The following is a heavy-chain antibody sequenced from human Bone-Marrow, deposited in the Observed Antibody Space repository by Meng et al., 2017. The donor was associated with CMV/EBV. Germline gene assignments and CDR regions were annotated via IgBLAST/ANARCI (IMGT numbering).Heavy chain of an antibody. CDR1: GFTFRSYA. Sequence: GESLKISCAASGFTFRSYAMSWVRQAPGKGLEWVSAISGSGGSTYYADSVKGRFTISRDNSKNTLYLQMNSLRAEDTAVYYCARGAGVVPAAKRGGGFDYWGQGTLVTVSS. V-gene: IGHV3-23*01. D-gene: IGHD2-2*01. J-gene: IGHJ4*02. CDR3: ARGAGVVPAAKRGGGFDY. CDR2: ISGSGGST.